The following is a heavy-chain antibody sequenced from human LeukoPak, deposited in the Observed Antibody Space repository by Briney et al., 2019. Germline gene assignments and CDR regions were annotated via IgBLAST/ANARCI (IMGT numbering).Heavy chain of an antibody. D-gene: IGHD5-24*01. CDR1: GGSFSGYY. CDR3: ARKDGDY. CDR2: INHSGST. J-gene: IGHJ4*02. V-gene: IGHV4-34*01. Sequence: SETLSLTCAVYGGSFSGYYWSWIRQPPGKGLEWIGEINHSGSTNYNPSLKSRVTISLDTSKNQISLKLSSVTAADTAVYYCARKDGDYWGQGTLVTVSS.